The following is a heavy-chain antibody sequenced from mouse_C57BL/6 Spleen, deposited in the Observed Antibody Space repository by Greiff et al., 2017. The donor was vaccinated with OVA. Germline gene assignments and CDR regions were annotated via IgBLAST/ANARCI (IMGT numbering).Heavy chain of an antibody. CDR3: TRATVVAPFDY. Sequence: VKLLESGAELVRPGASVTLSCKASGYTFTDYEMHWVKQTPVHGLEWIGAIDPETGGTAYNQKFKGKAILTADKSSSTAYMELRSLTSEDSAVYYCTRATVVAPFDYWGQGTTLTVSS. CDR1: GYTFTDYE. D-gene: IGHD1-1*01. V-gene: IGHV1-15*01. J-gene: IGHJ2*01. CDR2: IDPETGGT.